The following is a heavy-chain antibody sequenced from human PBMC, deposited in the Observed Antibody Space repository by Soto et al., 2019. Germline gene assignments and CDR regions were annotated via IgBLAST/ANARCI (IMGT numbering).Heavy chain of an antibody. CDR3: ARASSSSFDY. J-gene: IGHJ4*02. CDR2: INPNSGGT. V-gene: IGHV1-2*04. D-gene: IGHD6-6*01. CDR1: GYTLHRYY. Sequence: GSVKGSFKGSGYTLHRYYMHWVGQAPGQGLEWMGWINPNSGGTNYAQKFQGWVTMTRDTSISTAYMELSRLRSDDTAVYYCARASSSSFDYWGQGTLVTVSS.